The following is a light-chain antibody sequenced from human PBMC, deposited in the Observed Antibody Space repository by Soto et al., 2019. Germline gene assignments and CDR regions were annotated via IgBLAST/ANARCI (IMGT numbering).Light chain of an antibody. CDR1: QSVFYSANNKEY. Sequence: ILMTQSPDSLAASLGERATINCKSSQSVFYSANNKEYLAWNQQKPGQPPNLLIYWASTREAGVPDRSSGSGAGTDFTLTITSLQAEDVAVYYCQQYYSTPPTFGQGTKVEIE. J-gene: IGKJ1*01. V-gene: IGKV4-1*01. CDR2: WAS. CDR3: QQYYSTPPT.